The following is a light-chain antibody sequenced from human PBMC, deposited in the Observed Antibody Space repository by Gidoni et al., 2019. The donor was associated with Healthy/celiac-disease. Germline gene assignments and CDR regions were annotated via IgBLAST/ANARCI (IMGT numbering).Light chain of an antibody. V-gene: IGKV1-39*01. Sequence: DIQMTQSPSSLSASVGDRVTITCRASQSISSYLHWYQQKPGKAPKLLIYAASSLQSGVPSRISGSGSRTDFTLTISSLQPEDFATYYCQQSYSTPDTFGQGTKLEIK. CDR3: QQSYSTPDT. CDR2: AAS. CDR1: QSISSY. J-gene: IGKJ2*01.